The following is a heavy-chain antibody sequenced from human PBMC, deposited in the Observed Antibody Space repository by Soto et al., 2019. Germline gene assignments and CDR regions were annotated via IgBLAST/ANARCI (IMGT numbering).Heavy chain of an antibody. CDR2: IIPILGIA. CDR3: ARSYPGGGYCSGGSCYSFDP. V-gene: IGHV1-69*02. Sequence: SVKVSCKASGGTFSSYTISWVRQAPGQGLEWMGRIIPILGIANHAQKFQGRVTITADKSTSTAYMELSSLRSEDTAVYYCARSYPGGGYCSGGSCYSFDPWGQGTLVTVSS. CDR1: GGTFSSYT. D-gene: IGHD2-15*01. J-gene: IGHJ5*02.